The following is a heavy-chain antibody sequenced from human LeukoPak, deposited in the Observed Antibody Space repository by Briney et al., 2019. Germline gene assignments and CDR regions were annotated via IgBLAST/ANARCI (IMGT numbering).Heavy chain of an antibody. CDR1: GYTFTSYG. D-gene: IGHD2-15*01. CDR2: ISAYNGNT. V-gene: IGHV1-18*01. Sequence: ASVKVSCKASGYTFTSYGISWVRQAPGQGLEWMGWISAYNGNTNYAQKLQGRVTMTTDTSTSTAYMELRSLRSDDTAVYYCASGLHCSGGSCYSGFSYYGMDVWGQGTTVTVSS. J-gene: IGHJ6*02. CDR3: ASGLHCSGGSCYSGFSYYGMDV.